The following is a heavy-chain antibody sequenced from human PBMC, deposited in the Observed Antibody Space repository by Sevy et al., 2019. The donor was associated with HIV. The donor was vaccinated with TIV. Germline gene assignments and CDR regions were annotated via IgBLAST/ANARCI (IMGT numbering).Heavy chain of an antibody. CDR1: GGSISSYY. V-gene: IGHV4-59*01. CDR2: IYYSGST. CDR3: ARLTGTAAAGTSLLGYYGMDV. J-gene: IGHJ6*02. Sequence: SETLSLTCTVSGGSISSYYWSWIRQPPGKGLEWIGYIYYSGSTNYNPSLKSRVTISVDTSKNQFSLKLSSVTAADTAVYYCARLTGTAAAGTSLLGYYGMDVWGQGTTVTVSS. D-gene: IGHD6-13*01.